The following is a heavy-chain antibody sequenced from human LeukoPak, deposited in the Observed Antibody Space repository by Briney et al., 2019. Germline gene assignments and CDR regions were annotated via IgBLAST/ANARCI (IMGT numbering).Heavy chain of an antibody. CDR1: GYSISSGYY. V-gene: IGHV4-38-2*01. J-gene: IGHJ4*02. CDR3: ARGHCSSTSCYPDY. Sequence: PSETLSLTCAVSGYSISSGYYWGWIRQPPGKGLEWIGSVYHSGSTYYNRSLKSRVTISIDTSKNQFFLKLSSVTAADTAVYYCARGHCSSTSCYPDYWGQGTLVAVSS. D-gene: IGHD2-2*01. CDR2: VYHSGST.